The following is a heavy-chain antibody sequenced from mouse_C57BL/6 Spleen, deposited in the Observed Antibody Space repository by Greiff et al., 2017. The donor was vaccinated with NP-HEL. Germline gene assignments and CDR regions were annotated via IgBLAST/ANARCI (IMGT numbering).Heavy chain of an antibody. D-gene: IGHD1-1*01. CDR3: AQFITTVVEDTY. J-gene: IGHJ3*01. CDR2: IYPGDGDT. Sequence: QVQLQQSGPELVKPGASVKISCKASGYAFSSSWMNWVKQRPGKGLEWIGRIYPGDGDTNYNGKFKGKATLTADKSSSTAYMQLSSLTSEDSAVYFCAQFITTVVEDTYWGQGTLVTVSA. V-gene: IGHV1-82*01. CDR1: GYAFSSSW.